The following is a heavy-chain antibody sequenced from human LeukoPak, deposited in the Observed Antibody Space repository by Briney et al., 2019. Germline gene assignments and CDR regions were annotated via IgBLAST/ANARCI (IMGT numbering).Heavy chain of an antibody. CDR2: IYRGDSDT. D-gene: IGHD1-26*01. CDR3: ARLLSGSYGDAFDI. J-gene: IGHJ3*02. Sequence: GASLKISCKGSGNIFASHWIGWVRQMPGKGLDWMGIIYRGDSDTRYSPSFQGQVTISADRSTTTTTAYLQWSSLKASDTAMYYCARLLSGSYGDAFDIWGPGTMVTVSS. CDR1: GNIFASHW. V-gene: IGHV5-51*01.